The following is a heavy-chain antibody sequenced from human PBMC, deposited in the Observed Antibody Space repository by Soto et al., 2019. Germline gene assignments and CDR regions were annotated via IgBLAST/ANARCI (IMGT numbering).Heavy chain of an antibody. Sequence: SETLSLTCTVSGGSISSYYWSWIRQPPGKGLEWIGYIYYSGSTNYNPSLKSRVTISVDTSKNQFSLKLSSVTAADTAVYYSARESWQLVRVANAFDIWGQGTMVTVSS. J-gene: IGHJ3*02. D-gene: IGHD6-6*01. CDR2: IYYSGST. CDR1: GGSISSYY. V-gene: IGHV4-59*01. CDR3: ARESWQLVRVANAFDI.